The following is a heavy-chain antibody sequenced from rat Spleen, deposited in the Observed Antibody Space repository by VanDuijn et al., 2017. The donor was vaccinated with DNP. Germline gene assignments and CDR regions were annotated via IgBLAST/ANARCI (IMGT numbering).Heavy chain of an antibody. V-gene: IGHV5-31*01. CDR1: GFTFNNYW. CDR3: ARGSTSIYWYFDF. J-gene: IGHJ1*01. CDR2: ITSSGGST. Sequence: EVQLVESGGGLVQPGRSLKLSCVASGFTFNNYWMTWIRQVPGKGLEWVASITSSGGSTYYLESVKGRFTISRDNAKNTLYLQMNSLKSEDTATYYCARGSTSIYWYFDFWGPGTMVTVSS. D-gene: IGHD3-1*01.